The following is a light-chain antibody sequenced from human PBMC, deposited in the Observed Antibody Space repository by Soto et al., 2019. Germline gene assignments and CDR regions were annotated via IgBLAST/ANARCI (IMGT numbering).Light chain of an antibody. J-gene: IGLJ1*01. Sequence: QSALTQPRSVSGSPGQSVTISCTGTSSDVGGYNFVSWYQQHPGKAPKLMIYDVSKRPSGVPDRFSGSKSGNTASLTISGLQAEDEADYHCCSYAGSPYVCGTGTKVTVL. V-gene: IGLV2-11*01. CDR1: SSDVGGYNF. CDR2: DVS. CDR3: CSYAGSPYV.